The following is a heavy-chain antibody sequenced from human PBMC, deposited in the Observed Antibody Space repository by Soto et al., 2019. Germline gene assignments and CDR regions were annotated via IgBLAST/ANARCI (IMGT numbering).Heavy chain of an antibody. CDR1: GGPISSTYH. CDR2: IQYSGTT. Sequence: SETLSLTCTVSGGPISSTYHWGWIRQPPGKGLEWIGTIQYSGTTYYNPSLKSRVTISVDTSNNQFSLKLSSVTAADTALYHCARRYCTNDGWYFFDYLGQGALVTVSS. CDR3: ARRYCTNDGWYFFDY. J-gene: IGHJ4*02. D-gene: IGHD2-8*01. V-gene: IGHV4-39*01.